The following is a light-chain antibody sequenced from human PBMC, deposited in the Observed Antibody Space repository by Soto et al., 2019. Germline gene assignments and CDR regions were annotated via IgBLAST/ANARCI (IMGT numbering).Light chain of an antibody. V-gene: IGKV3-15*01. J-gene: IGKJ5*01. CDR3: QQYNTWTSIT. CDR1: QSVSRK. CDR2: DTS. Sequence: EIVMTLSLVTLSVTPGERATLSCRASQSVSRKLVWYQQKPGQAPRLLIYDTSTRATGIPARFSGSGSGTEFTLTISSLQSEDFAVYYCQQYNTWTSITSGQGTRLEIK.